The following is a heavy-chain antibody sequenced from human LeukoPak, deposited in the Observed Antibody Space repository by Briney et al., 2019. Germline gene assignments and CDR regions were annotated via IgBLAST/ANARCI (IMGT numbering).Heavy chain of an antibody. CDR3: ARVEDTAMVTPPFFDY. V-gene: IGHV3-74*01. Sequence: GGSLRLSCAASGFTFSSYWVHWVRQAPGKGLVWVSRINSDGSSTSYADSVKGRFTISRDNAKNTLYLQMNSLRAEDTAVYYCARVEDTAMVTPPFFDYWGQGTLVTVSS. CDR1: GFTFSSYW. D-gene: IGHD5-18*01. CDR2: INSDGSST. J-gene: IGHJ4*02.